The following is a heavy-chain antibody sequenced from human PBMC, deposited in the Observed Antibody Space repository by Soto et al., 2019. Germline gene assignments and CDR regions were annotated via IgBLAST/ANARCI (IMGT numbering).Heavy chain of an antibody. V-gene: IGHV1-69*13. CDR2: IIPIFGTA. J-gene: IGHJ4*02. Sequence: SVKVSCKASGGTFSSYAISWVRQAPGQGLEWMGGIIPIFGTANYAQKFQGRVTITADESRSTAYMELSSLRSEDTAVYYCARDLAVAGRNFDYWGQGTPVTVS. CDR3: ARDLAVAGRNFDY. CDR1: GGTFSSYA. D-gene: IGHD6-19*01.